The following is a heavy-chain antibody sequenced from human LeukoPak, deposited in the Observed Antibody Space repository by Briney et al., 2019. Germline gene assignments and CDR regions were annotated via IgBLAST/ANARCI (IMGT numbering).Heavy chain of an antibody. CDR3: ASILTGLRVDWFDP. D-gene: IGHD3-9*01. CDR1: GDSISSYY. J-gene: IGHJ5*02. Sequence: PSETLSLTCTVSGDSISSYYWGWIRQPPGKGLEWIGSIYYSGSTYYNPSLKSRVTISVDTSKNQFSLKLSSVTAADTAVYYCASILTGLRVDWFDPWGQGTLVTVSS. CDR2: IYYSGST. V-gene: IGHV4-39*01.